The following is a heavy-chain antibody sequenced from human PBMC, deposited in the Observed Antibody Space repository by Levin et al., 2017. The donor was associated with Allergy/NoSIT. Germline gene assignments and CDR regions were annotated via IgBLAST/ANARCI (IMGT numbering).Heavy chain of an antibody. Sequence: SETLSLTCAVYGGSFRGFYWNWIRQPPGKGLEWIGEINHSGGTNYNPSLKTRVTISVDTSKNQISLKLTSVTAADTAVYYCARGALSGYSRVGSGVHYYMDVWVKGTTVTVSS. CDR2: INHSGGT. J-gene: IGHJ6*03. CDR1: GGSFRGFY. V-gene: IGHV4-34*01. CDR3: ARGALSGYSRVGSGVHYYMDV. D-gene: IGHD1-26*01.